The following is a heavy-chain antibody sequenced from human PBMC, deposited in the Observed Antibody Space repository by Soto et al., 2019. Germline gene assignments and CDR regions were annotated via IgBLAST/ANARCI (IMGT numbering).Heavy chain of an antibody. Sequence: QVQLVESGGGVVQPGRSLRLSCAASGFTFSSYGMHWVRQAPGKGLEWVAVISYDGSNKYYADSVKGRFTISRDNSKNTLYLQMNSLRAEDTAVYYCAKGDTDYDFWSGYYGGAFDIWGQGTMVTVSS. CDR2: ISYDGSNK. CDR3: AKGDTDYDFWSGYYGGAFDI. J-gene: IGHJ3*02. CDR1: GFTFSSYG. V-gene: IGHV3-30*18. D-gene: IGHD3-3*01.